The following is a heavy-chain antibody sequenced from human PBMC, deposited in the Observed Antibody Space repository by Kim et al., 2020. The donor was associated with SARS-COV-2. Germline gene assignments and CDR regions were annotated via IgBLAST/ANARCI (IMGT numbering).Heavy chain of an antibody. Sequence: GGSLRLSCAASGFSFSSSWMHWVRKPPGKGLVWVSRIYRDGSATTYADSVKGRFTISRANAKNTLYLQMKGLRAGDTAVYFCARASSYALPVGSQGTTVT. D-gene: IGHD4-17*01. CDR1: GFSFSSSW. V-gene: IGHV3-74*01. CDR2: IYRDGSAT. J-gene: IGHJ6*02. CDR3: ARASSYALPV.